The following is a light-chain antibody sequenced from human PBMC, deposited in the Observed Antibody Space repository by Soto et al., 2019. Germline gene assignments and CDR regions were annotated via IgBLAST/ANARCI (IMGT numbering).Light chain of an antibody. CDR2: KAS. J-gene: IGKJ1*01. V-gene: IGKV1-5*03. CDR3: QQYNNYWT. Sequence: IQLTQSPSTLSASLLDRGTITCRANQSVNTWLAWFQQKPGKAPNLLIYKASTLESGVPLRFSGSGSDTEFTLTIKSLQPDDSATYYCQQYNNYWTFGQGTKVDIK. CDR1: QSVNTW.